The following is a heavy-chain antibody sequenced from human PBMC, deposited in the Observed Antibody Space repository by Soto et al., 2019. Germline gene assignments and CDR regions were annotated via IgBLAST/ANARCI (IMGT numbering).Heavy chain of an antibody. Sequence: SVKVSCKASGGTFSSYAISWVRQAPGQGLEWMGGIIPIFGTANYAQKFQGRVTITADESTSTACMELSSLRSEDTAVYYCARSRRGYSSPSGAFDIWGQGTMVTVSS. V-gene: IGHV1-69*13. CDR1: GGTFSSYA. CDR2: IIPIFGTA. D-gene: IGHD6-13*01. CDR3: ARSRRGYSSPSGAFDI. J-gene: IGHJ3*02.